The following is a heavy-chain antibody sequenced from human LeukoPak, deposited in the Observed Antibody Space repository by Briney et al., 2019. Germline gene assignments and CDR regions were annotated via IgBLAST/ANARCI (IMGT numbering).Heavy chain of an antibody. CDR3: ARVGATTMVRGVIMETYYYYMDV. CDR2: IYYSGST. D-gene: IGHD3-10*01. CDR1: GGSISSSSYY. Sequence: SETLSLTCTVSGGSISSSSYYWGWIRQPPGKGLEWIGSIYYSGSTYHNPSLKSRVTISVDTSKNQFSLKLTSVTAADTAVYYCARVGATTMVRGVIMETYYYYMDVWGKGTTVTVSS. V-gene: IGHV4-39*07. J-gene: IGHJ6*03.